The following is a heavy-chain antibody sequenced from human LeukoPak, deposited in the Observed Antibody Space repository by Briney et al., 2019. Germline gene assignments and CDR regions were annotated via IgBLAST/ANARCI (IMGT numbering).Heavy chain of an antibody. CDR3: ARANRRYNWNDVGY. V-gene: IGHV1-2*02. CDR2: INPNSGGT. J-gene: IGHJ4*02. D-gene: IGHD1-1*01. Sequence: ASVKVSCKASGYTFTGYYTHWVRQAPGQGLEWMGWINPNSGGTNYAQKFQGRVTMTRDTSISTAYMELSRLRSDDTAVYYCARANRRYNWNDVGYWGQGTLVTVSS. CDR1: GYTFTGYY.